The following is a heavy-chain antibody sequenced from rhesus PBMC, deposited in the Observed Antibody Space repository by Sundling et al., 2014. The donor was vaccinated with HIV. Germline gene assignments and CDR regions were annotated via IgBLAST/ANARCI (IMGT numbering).Heavy chain of an antibody. CDR2: ISGTNGFT. V-gene: IGHV4-65*01. Sequence: QVQLQESGPGLVKPSETLCLTCAVSGGSISSSNWWSWIRQPPGKGLEWIGYISGTNGFTEYNTSLKSRVSISTDTSNNQFSLKLRSVTAADTAVYYCARGDSNYGFDSWGQGVVVTVST. J-gene: IGHJ6*01. D-gene: IGHD4-23*01. CDR1: GGSISSSNW. CDR3: ARGDSNYGFDS.